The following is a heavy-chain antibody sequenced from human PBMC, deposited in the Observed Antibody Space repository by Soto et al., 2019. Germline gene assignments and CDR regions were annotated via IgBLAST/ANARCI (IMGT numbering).Heavy chain of an antibody. Sequence: QVQLQESGPGLVKPSQTLSLTCTVSGGSISSDYYWSWIRQPPGKGLEWIGYIYYIGSTYYNPSLKSRVTIPVDTSKNQFSLKLSSVTAADTAVYYCARDQTLYGMPFDSWGQGTLVTVSS. CDR2: IYYIGST. CDR3: ARDQTLYGMPFDS. V-gene: IGHV4-30-4*01. J-gene: IGHJ4*02. CDR1: GGSISSDYY. D-gene: IGHD2-2*01.